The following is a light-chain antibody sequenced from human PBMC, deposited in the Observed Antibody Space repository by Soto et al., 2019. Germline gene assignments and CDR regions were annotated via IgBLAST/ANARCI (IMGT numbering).Light chain of an antibody. CDR3: SSYTSSSSYV. Sequence: QSVLTQPASVSGSPGQSIAISCTGTSSDVGAYNSVSWYQQYPGKAPKLMIHDVSNRPSGVSDRFSGSKSGNTASLTISGVLAEDEADYYCSSYTSSSSYVFGSATTVTVL. CDR1: SSDVGAYNS. J-gene: IGLJ1*01. V-gene: IGLV2-14*01. CDR2: DVS.